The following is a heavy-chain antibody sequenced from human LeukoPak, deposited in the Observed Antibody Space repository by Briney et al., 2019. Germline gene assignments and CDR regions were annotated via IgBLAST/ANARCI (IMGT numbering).Heavy chain of an antibody. D-gene: IGHD3-10*01. CDR2: ISYSGST. Sequence: PSETLSLTCTVSGDSISGNSNYWAWIRQPPGKGLEWIGTISYSGSTYSNPSLMSRVTISADTSKNQFSLKLSSVAAAGTAVYYCARTRYYYNSRSYGAPYYFDYWGQGTLVTVSS. V-gene: IGHV4-39*01. J-gene: IGHJ4*02. CDR3: ARTRYYYNSRSYGAPYYFDY. CDR1: GDSISGNSNY.